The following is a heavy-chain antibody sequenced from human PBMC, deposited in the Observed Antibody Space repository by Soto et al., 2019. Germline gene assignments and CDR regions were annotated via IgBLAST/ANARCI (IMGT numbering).Heavy chain of an antibody. CDR2: IIPIFGTA. CDR3: ASGGVTADSLDYYGMDV. J-gene: IGHJ6*02. D-gene: IGHD3-16*01. CDR1: GGTFSSYA. Sequence: GASVKVSCKASGGTFSSYAISWVRQAPGQGLEWMGGIIPIFGTANYAQKFQGRVTITADESTSTAYMELSSLRSEDTAVYYCASGGVTADSLDYYGMDVWGQGTTVTVSS. V-gene: IGHV1-69*13.